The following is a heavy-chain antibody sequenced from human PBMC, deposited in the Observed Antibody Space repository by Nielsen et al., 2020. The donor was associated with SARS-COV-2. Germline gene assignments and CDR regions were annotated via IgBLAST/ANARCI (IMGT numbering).Heavy chain of an antibody. Sequence: GGSLRLSCAASGFTFSNAWMNWVRQAPGKGLEWVSSISSSSSYIYYADSVKGRFTISRDNAKNSLYLQMNSLRAEDTAVYYCARDDGTGIVVVVAATPGMDVWGQGTTVTVSS. CDR1: GFTFSNAW. CDR2: ISSSSSYI. J-gene: IGHJ6*02. CDR3: ARDDGTGIVVVVAATPGMDV. V-gene: IGHV3-21*01. D-gene: IGHD2-15*01.